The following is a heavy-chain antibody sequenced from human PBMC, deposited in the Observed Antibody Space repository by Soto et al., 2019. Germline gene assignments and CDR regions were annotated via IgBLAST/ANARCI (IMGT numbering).Heavy chain of an antibody. CDR3: ARGSPIVATTPDPFDY. V-gene: IGHV5-51*01. Sequence: PGESLKISCKGSGYSFTSYWIGWVRQMPGKGLEWMGIIYPGDSDTRYSPSFQGQVTISADKSISTAYLQWSSLKASDTAMYYCARGSPIVATTPDPFDYWGQGTLVTVSS. CDR2: IYPGDSDT. J-gene: IGHJ4*02. D-gene: IGHD5-12*01. CDR1: GYSFTSYW.